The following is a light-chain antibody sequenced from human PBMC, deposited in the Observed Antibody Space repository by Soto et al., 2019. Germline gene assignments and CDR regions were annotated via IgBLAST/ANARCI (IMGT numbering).Light chain of an antibody. CDR1: QSLVHSDGIAY. J-gene: IGKJ5*01. V-gene: IGKV2-30*02. Sequence: DVLMTQSPLSLPVTIGQLDSISCMSNQSLVHSDGIAYFSWFQQRXGRSPRXXIYKVSNRESGVPARGSGSGSGTDCALKISRVEAADVGVDDCMQGTHWTITFGPGTRLEI. CDR3: MQGTHWTIT. CDR2: KVS.